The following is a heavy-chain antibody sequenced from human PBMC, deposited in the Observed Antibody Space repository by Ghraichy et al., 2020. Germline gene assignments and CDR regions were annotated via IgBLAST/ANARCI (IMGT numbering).Heavy chain of an antibody. CDR2: INHRGST. CDR1: GGSFSGYY. CDR3: ARDYGSGTYLVY. V-gene: IGHV4-34*01. Sequence: SETLSLTCAVYGGSFSGYYWTWIRQPPGKGLEWIGEINHRGSTNYNPSLKSRVTISVDTSKNQFSLKLSSVTAADTAVYHCARDYGSGTYLVYWGQGILVTVSS. D-gene: IGHD3-10*01. J-gene: IGHJ4*02.